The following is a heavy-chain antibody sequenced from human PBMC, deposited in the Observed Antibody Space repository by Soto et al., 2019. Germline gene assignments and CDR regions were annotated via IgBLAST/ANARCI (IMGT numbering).Heavy chain of an antibody. CDR2: ISGSGTTI. J-gene: IGHJ6*02. V-gene: IGHV3-11*01. CDR1: GFTFSDYY. D-gene: IGHD2-21*02. Sequence: QVQLVESGGGLVKPGGSLRLSCAVSGFTFSDYYMNWIRQAPGKGPEWVSYISGSGTTIYYADSVKGRFTISRDNAKNSLYLQMKSLRAEDTAVYYCAREVRRKAGRCGGDCPHYYHGMDVWGQGTTVTVSS. CDR3: AREVRRKAGRCGGDCPHYYHGMDV.